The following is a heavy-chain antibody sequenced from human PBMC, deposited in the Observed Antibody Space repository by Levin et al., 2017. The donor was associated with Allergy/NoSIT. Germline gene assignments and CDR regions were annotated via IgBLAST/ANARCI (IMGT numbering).Heavy chain of an antibody. Sequence: SETLSLTCAVSGGSVISGGSSWSWIRLPPRKGLEWIGYIYHGGDTYYNPSLKSRVTISVDMSKNHFSLKLSSVTAADTAVYYCARGLGSPPQNWFDPWGQGTLVTVSS. D-gene: IGHD3-10*01. J-gene: IGHJ5*02. V-gene: IGHV4-30-2*01. CDR1: GGSVISGGSS. CDR3: ARGLGSPPQNWFDP. CDR2: IYHGGDT.